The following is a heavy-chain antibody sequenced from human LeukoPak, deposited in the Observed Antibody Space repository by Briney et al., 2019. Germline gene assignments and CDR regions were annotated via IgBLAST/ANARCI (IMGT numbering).Heavy chain of an antibody. D-gene: IGHD3-22*01. CDR3: ARQTYYYDSSGYSNAYYFDY. CDR2: IIPIFGTA. J-gene: IGHJ4*02. V-gene: IGHV1-69*05. Sequence: SVKVSCKASGGTFSSYAISWVRQAAGQGLEWMGGIIPIFGTANYAQKFQGRVTITTDESTSTAYMELSSLRSEDTAVYYCARQTYYYDSSGYSNAYYFDYWGQGTLVTVSS. CDR1: GGTFSSYA.